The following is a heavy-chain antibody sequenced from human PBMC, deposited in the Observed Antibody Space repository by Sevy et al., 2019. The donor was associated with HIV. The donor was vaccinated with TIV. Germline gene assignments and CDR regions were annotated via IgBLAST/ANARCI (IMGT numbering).Heavy chain of an antibody. V-gene: IGHV3-7*01. J-gene: IGHJ6*02. CDR3: VREHDYSNGIYYGMDV. Sequence: GGSLRLSCAASGFTFSSYWMSWVRQAPGKGLEWVANIKQDGSEKYYVDSVKGRFTISRDNAKNSLYLQMNSLRAEDTAVYYCVREHDYSNGIYYGMDVWGQGTTVTVSS. D-gene: IGHD4-4*01. CDR2: IKQDGSEK. CDR1: GFTFSSYW.